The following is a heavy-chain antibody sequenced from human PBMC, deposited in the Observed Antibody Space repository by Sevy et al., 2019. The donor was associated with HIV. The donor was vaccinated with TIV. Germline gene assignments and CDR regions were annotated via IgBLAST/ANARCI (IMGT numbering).Heavy chain of an antibody. Sequence: ASVKVSCKISGYTFSSYRITWVRQAPGQGLECMGWISPHNGDTNYAQKLQGRVTMITDTSTTTAYMELRNLRSDDTAVYYCARAYSSGGRCYSLAYWGQGTLVTVSS. V-gene: IGHV1-18*01. D-gene: IGHD2-15*01. CDR2: ISPHNGDT. CDR1: GYTFSSYR. CDR3: ARAYSSGGRCYSLAY. J-gene: IGHJ4*01.